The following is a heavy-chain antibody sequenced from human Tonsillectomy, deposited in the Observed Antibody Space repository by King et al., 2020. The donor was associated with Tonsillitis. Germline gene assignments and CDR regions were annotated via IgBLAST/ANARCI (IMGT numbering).Heavy chain of an antibody. J-gene: IGHJ4*02. CDR3: ARIWQEGY. Sequence: VQLVESGGALVKPGGSLRLSCAASGFTFSSYSMNWVRQAPGKGLEWVSSISRSGSYIYYAASVKGRFTISRDNAKNSLYLQMNSLRVEDTAVYYCARIWQEGYWGQGTLVTVSS. D-gene: IGHD3-10*01. CDR2: ISRSGSYI. CDR1: GFTFSSYS. V-gene: IGHV3-21*01.